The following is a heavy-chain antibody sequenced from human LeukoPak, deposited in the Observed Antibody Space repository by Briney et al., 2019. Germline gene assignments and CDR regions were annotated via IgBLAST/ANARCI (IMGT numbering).Heavy chain of an antibody. J-gene: IGHJ4*02. CDR3: ARAPHYYGSAKYYFDY. D-gene: IGHD3-10*01. CDR2: ISASGGST. CDR1: GFTFSSYA. V-gene: IGHV3-64*02. Sequence: GGSLRLSCAASGFTFSSYAMHWVRQASGKGLEYVSAISASGGSTYYADSVKGRITVSRDNSKNTLNLLLGSLRAEDMAVYYCARAPHYYGSAKYYFDYWGQGTLVTVSS.